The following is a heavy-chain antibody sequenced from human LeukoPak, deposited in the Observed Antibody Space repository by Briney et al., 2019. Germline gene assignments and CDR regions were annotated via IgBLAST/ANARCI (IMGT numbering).Heavy chain of an antibody. Sequence: GASVKVSCKASGYTFTSYDINWVRQATGQGLEWMGWMNPNSGNTGYAQKFQGRVTITADESTSTAYMELSSLRSEDTAVYYCARGWDSSGQIPFLYWGQGTLVTVSS. CDR1: GYTFTSYD. V-gene: IGHV1-8*01. CDR2: MNPNSGNT. D-gene: IGHD3-22*01. CDR3: ARGWDSSGQIPFLY. J-gene: IGHJ4*02.